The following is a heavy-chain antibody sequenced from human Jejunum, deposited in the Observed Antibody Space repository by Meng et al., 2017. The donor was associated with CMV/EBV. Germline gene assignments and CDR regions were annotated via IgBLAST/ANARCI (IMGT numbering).Heavy chain of an antibody. D-gene: IGHD3-10*01. V-gene: IGHV3-33*06. CDR3: AKESIIMVREPPFPPDY. J-gene: IGHJ4*02. CDR1: FSSYG. Sequence: FSSYGMHWVRQAPGRGLEWVAVTWYDGTKKYYADSVKGRFTISRDNSKNMLYLQMNSLRAEDTAVYYCAKESIIMVREPPFPPDYWGQGTLVTVSS. CDR2: TWYDGTKK.